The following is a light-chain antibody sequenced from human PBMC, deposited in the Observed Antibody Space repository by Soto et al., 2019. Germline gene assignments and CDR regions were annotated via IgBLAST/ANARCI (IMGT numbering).Light chain of an antibody. V-gene: IGLV1-40*01. Sequence: QSVLTQPPSVSGAPGQRVSISCTGSTSNIGASYDVHCYQHRSGTAPKLLIYGDNNRPSGVPDRFSGSKSGTSASLAITRLQAEDEAYYYCHSYDVSLHTDVFGIGTKLPVL. CDR1: TSNIGASYD. CDR2: GDN. CDR3: HSYDVSLHTDV. J-gene: IGLJ6*01.